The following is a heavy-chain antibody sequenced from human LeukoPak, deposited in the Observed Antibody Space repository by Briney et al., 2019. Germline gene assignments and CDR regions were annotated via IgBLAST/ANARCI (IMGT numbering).Heavy chain of an antibody. CDR3: ARVRKQQLVRGGFDY. CDR1: GGSFSGYY. Sequence: SETLSLTCAVYGGSFSGYYWSWIRQPPGKGLEWIGEINHSGSTNYNPSLKSRVTISVDKSKNQFSLKLSSVTAADTAVYYCARVRKQQLVRGGFDYWGQGTLVTVSS. CDR2: INHSGST. D-gene: IGHD6-13*01. J-gene: IGHJ4*02. V-gene: IGHV4-34*01.